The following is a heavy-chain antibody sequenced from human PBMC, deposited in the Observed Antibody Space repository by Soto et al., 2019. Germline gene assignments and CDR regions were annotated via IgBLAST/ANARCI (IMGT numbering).Heavy chain of an antibody. Sequence: EVQLVESGGGLVKPGGSLRLSCAASGFTFSSYSMNWVRQAPGKGLEWVSSISSSSSYIYYADSVKGRFTISRDNAKNSLYLQMNSLRAEDTAVYYCARDTTFGFRRFDPWGQGTLVTVSS. J-gene: IGHJ5*02. D-gene: IGHD3-10*02. V-gene: IGHV3-21*01. CDR3: ARDTTFGFRRFDP. CDR2: ISSSSSYI. CDR1: GFTFSSYS.